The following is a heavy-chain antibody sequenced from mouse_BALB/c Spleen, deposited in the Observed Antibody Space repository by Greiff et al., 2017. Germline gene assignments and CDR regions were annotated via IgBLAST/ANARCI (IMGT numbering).Heavy chain of an antibody. CDR3: ARIYDGSYKDNAIEC. CDR1: GYAFTNYL. J-gene: IGHJ4*01. D-gene: IGHD1-1*02. V-gene: IGHV1-54*01. CDR2: IIPGSGGT. Sequence: QLQLQQSGAELVRPGTSVKVSCKASGYAFTNYLTAWVKQRPGQGLEWIGVIIPGSGGTYYNEKFKGKATLTADKSSRTAYMQLRSLTSDDSAVYFCARIYDGSYKDNAIECWGKGTAVTV.